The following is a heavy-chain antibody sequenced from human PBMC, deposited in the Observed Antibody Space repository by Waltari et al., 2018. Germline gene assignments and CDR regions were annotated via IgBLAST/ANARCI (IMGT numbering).Heavy chain of an antibody. CDR1: GYTFTGYQ. Sequence: GAEVKKPGASVKVSCKASGYTFTGYQIHWVRQAPGQGLEWMGWINPNSGGTNYAQNFQGRVTITRDTSIRTAYMELSRLRSDDTAMYYCARDLVVGSGDYWGQGTLVTVSS. D-gene: IGHD1-26*01. CDR3: ARDLVVGSGDY. CDR2: INPNSGGT. J-gene: IGHJ4*02. V-gene: IGHV1-2*02.